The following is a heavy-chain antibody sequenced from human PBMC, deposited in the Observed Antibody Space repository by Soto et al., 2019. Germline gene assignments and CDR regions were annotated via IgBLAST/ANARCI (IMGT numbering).Heavy chain of an antibody. J-gene: IGHJ2*01. D-gene: IGHD2-15*01. CDR2: ISASTINT. CDR1: GYTFTNYA. Sequence: QVQLVQSGAEVKKPGASVKVSCQASGYTFTNYAISWVRQAPGQGLDWMGWISASTINTDQAQNFQGRVTMTIDTSTNTANMELRSLRSDDTDVYYCARCYCSVGSCYACWHFDLWGRGTLVTVSS. V-gene: IGHV1-18*01. CDR3: ARCYCSVGSCYACWHFDL.